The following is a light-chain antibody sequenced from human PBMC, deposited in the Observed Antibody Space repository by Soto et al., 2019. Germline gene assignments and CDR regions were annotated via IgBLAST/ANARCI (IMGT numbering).Light chain of an antibody. CDR2: GSS. CDR3: HQYGSSPPYT. CDR1: QSVTNNY. J-gene: IGKJ2*01. Sequence: EVVLTQSPGTLSLSPGERATLSCRPSQSVTNNYLAWYQQRPGQAPRLLIFGSSDRATGIPDRFSGSGSGTDFTLTISRLESEDFAVYYCHQYGSSPPYTFGQGTKLEIK. V-gene: IGKV3-20*01.